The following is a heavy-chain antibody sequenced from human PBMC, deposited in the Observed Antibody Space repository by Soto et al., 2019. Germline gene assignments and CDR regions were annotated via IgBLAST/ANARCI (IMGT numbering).Heavy chain of an antibody. CDR3: ARRDGAFDI. V-gene: IGHV3-64*01. Sequence: EVQLVESGGGLVQPGGSLRLSCAASGFTFSSYTMVWVRQAPGKGPEYVSAISSSGGSTYYASSVKGRFTISRDNSKNTLYLQMGSLRGEDTAVYYCARRDGAFDIWGQGTMFTVSS. CDR1: GFTFSSYT. CDR2: ISSSGGST. J-gene: IGHJ3*02.